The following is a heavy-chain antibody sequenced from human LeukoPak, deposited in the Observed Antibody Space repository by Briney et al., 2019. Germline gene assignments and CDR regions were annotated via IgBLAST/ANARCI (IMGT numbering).Heavy chain of an antibody. V-gene: IGHV3-23*01. J-gene: IGHJ4*02. Sequence: GGSLRLSCAASGFTFSSYGMSWVRQAPGKGLEWVSAISGSGGSTYYADSVKGRFTISRDNAKNSLYLQMNSLRAEDTALYYCAKDKGGYYDSSGCIDYWGQGTLVTVSS. CDR2: ISGSGGST. CDR3: AKDKGGYYDSSGCIDY. CDR1: GFTFSSYG. D-gene: IGHD3-22*01.